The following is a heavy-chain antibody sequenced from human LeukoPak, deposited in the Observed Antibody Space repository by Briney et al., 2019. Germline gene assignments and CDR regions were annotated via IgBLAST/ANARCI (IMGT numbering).Heavy chain of an antibody. J-gene: IGHJ6*03. CDR3: ARRRAESPGPSFYYFYMDV. CDR1: GGSISGYY. CDR2: VYHNGRT. D-gene: IGHD2-8*02. Sequence: PSETLSLTCSVSGGSISGYYWSWIRQLPGERLEWIGFVYHNGRTTYNPSLESRVTISVDTSRNQVSLNLRFVTAADTALYFCARRRAESPGPSFYYFYMDVWGKGTTVSVSS. V-gene: IGHV4-59*01.